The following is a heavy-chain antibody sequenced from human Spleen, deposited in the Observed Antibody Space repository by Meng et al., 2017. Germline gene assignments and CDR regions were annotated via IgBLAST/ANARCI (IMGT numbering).Heavy chain of an antibody. Sequence: QVQLVQSGAEVKKPGASVKVSCKASGYTFTSYGISWVRQAPGQGLEWMGWISAYNGNTNYAQKLQGRVTMTTDTSTSTAYMELRSLRSDDTAVYYCARWSYCGGDCAEPYFDYWGQGTLVTVSS. J-gene: IGHJ4*02. V-gene: IGHV1-18*01. CDR1: GYTFTSYG. CDR3: ARWSYCGGDCAEPYFDY. CDR2: ISAYNGNT. D-gene: IGHD2-21*02.